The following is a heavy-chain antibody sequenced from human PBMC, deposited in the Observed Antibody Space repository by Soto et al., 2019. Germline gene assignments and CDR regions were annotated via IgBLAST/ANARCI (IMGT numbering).Heavy chain of an antibody. CDR1: GYTFYSHS. Sequence: QAQLVQSGAEVRKPGASVKVSCKASGYTFYSHSISWVRQAPGQGLEWMGRINADYGNTQYAHKFRGSVTMTTDTSTTTVYMELTNLRSDDTAVYYCARCIQGDYYYGMDVWGQGTTVTVSS. V-gene: IGHV1-18*01. CDR2: INADYGNT. CDR3: ARCIQGDYYYGMDV. J-gene: IGHJ6*02. D-gene: IGHD5-18*01.